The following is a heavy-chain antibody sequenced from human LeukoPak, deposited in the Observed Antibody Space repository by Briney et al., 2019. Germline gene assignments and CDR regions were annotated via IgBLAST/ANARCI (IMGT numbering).Heavy chain of an antibody. Sequence: SETLSLTCTVSGGSISSYYWSWIRQPPGKGLEWIGYIHYSGSTTYNPSLKSRVTISVDTSSNQFSLKLGSVTAADTAVYYCARDSSGYSNYYYYYYMDVWGKGTTVTVSS. CDR3: ARDSSGYSNYYYYYYMDV. CDR1: GGSISSYY. J-gene: IGHJ6*03. V-gene: IGHV4-59*01. CDR2: IHYSGST. D-gene: IGHD3-22*01.